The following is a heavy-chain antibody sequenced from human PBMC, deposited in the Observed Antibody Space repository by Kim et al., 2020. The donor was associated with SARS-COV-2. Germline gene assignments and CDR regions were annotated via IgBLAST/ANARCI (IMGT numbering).Heavy chain of an antibody. CDR3: AKKVIVGATGGMDV. V-gene: IGHV3-30*02. D-gene: IGHD1-26*01. Sequence: ADSVRGRVTISRDNSKNTLYLQMNSLRAEDTAVYYCAKKVIVGATGGMDVWGQGTPVTVSS. J-gene: IGHJ6*02.